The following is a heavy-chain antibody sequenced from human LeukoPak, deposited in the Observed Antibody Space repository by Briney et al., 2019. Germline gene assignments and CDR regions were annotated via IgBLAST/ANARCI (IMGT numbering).Heavy chain of an antibody. CDR2: IYTSGST. Sequence: PSETLSLTCTVSGGSISSYYWSWIRQPAGKGLEWIGRIYTSGSTNYNPSLKSRVTMSVDTSKNQFSLKLSSVTAADTAVYYCARDRWFGEFTWFDSWGKGTWSPSPQ. V-gene: IGHV4-4*07. D-gene: IGHD3-10*01. CDR1: GGSISSYY. CDR3: ARDRWFGEFTWFDS. J-gene: IGHJ5*01.